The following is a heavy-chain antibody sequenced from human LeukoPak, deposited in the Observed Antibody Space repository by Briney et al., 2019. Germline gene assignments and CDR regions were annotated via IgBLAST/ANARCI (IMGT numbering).Heavy chain of an antibody. Sequence: GGFLRLSCTASGFTFGDYSMNWVRQAPGKGLEWVGFIRSKAYGGTTEYAASVKGRFTISRDDSKSIAYLQMNSLKTEDTAVYYCARGRLDLGYWGQGTLVTVSS. CDR1: GFTFGDYS. D-gene: IGHD6-19*01. CDR3: ARGRLDLGY. J-gene: IGHJ4*02. V-gene: IGHV3-49*04. CDR2: IRSKAYGGTT.